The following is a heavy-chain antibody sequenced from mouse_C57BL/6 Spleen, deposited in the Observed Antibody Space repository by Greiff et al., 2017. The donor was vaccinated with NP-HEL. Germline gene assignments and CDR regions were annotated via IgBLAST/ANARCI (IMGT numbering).Heavy chain of an antibody. J-gene: IGHJ2*01. CDR3: ARSGGNYDFDY. Sequence: VQLQQSGPELVKPGASVKISCKASGYAFSSSWMNWVKQRPGKGLEWIGRIYPGDGDTNYNGKFKGKATLTADKSSSTAYRQLSSLTSEDSAVYFCARSGGNYDFDYWGQGTTLTVSS. V-gene: IGHV1-82*01. CDR1: GYAFSSSW. D-gene: IGHD2-1*01. CDR2: IYPGDGDT.